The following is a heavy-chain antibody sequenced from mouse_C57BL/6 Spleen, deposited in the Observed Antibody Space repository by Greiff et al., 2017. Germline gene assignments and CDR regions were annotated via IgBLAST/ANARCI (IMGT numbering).Heavy chain of an antibody. V-gene: IGHV7-3*01. D-gene: IGHD1-1*01. J-gene: IGHJ2*01. CDR1: GFTFTDYY. CDR2: IRNKANGYTT. CDR3: ARSYYGTLDY. Sequence: EVQVVESGGGLVQPGGSLSLSCAASGFTFTDYYMSWVRQPPGKALEWLGFIRNKANGYTTEYSASVKGRFTISRDNSQSILYLQMNALRAEDSATYYCARSYYGTLDYWGQGTTLTVSS.